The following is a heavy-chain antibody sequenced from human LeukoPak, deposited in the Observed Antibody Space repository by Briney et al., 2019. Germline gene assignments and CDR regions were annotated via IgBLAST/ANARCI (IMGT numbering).Heavy chain of an antibody. CDR2: INPSGGTT. D-gene: IGHD6-6*01. J-gene: IGHJ6*03. CDR3: ARARRGYYMDV. CDR1: GYTFTSYH. V-gene: IGHV1-46*01. Sequence: ASVKVSCKASGYTFTSYHMHWVRQAPGQGLEWMGIINPSGGTTNYAQKFRGRVTMTRDTSISTAYMELSRLRSDDTAVYYCARARRGYYMDVWGKGTTVTISS.